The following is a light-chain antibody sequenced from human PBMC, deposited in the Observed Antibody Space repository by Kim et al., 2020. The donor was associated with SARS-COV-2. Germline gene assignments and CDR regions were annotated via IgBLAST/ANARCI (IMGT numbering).Light chain of an antibody. CDR2: EVS. Sequence: GQSVTRPRPGTSSDVGGYNYCSWYQRHPGKAPKLMIYEVSKRPSGVPDRFSGSKSGNTASLTVSGLQAEDEADYDCSSYAGSNSAVFGTGTKVTVL. J-gene: IGLJ1*01. CDR3: SSYAGSNSAV. CDR1: SSDVGGYNY. V-gene: IGLV2-8*01.